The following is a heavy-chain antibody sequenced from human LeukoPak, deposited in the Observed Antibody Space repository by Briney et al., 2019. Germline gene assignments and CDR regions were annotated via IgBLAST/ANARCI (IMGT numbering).Heavy chain of an antibody. V-gene: IGHV3-30-3*01. CDR2: ISYDGSNK. D-gene: IGHD3-3*01. CDR3: AVRDNDY. CDR1: GFTFSTYA. Sequence: GRSLRLSCAASGFTFSTYAMHWVRQAPGKGLEWVAVISYDGSNKYYADSVKGRFTISRDNSRNTLYLHMNSLRAEDTAVYYCAVRDNDYWGQGTLVTVSS. J-gene: IGHJ4*02.